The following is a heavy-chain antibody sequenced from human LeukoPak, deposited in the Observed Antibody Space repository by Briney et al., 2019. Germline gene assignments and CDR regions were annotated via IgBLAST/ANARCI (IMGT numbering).Heavy chain of an antibody. D-gene: IGHD1-26*01. V-gene: IGHV4-39*01. CDR3: AKSGGYGLIDY. CDR2: IYSSGST. J-gene: IGHJ4*02. CDR1: GASVSGSNYY. Sequence: SETQSLTCAVSGASVSGSNYYWGWIRQPPGKGLEWIGNIYSSGSTYYNASLQSRVTISIDTSKNQFSLRLNSVTAADTAMYYCAKSGGYGLIDYWGQGTRVTVSS.